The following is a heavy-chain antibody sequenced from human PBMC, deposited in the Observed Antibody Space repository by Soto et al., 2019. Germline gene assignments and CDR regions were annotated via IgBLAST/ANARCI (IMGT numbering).Heavy chain of an antibody. V-gene: IGHV3-7*03. CDR2: IPQDGVDG. CDR1: GFTFSMYS. D-gene: IGHD1-26*01. CDR3: AKNQGVELVPLATVDWFDP. J-gene: IGHJ5*02. Sequence: GGSLRLSCEVSGFTFSMYSMSWVRQSPGKGLEWVAKIPQDGVDGHYADSVKGRFTISRDNGKNSLYLQLNNLRAEDTAVYYCAKNQGVELVPLATVDWFDPWGQGSVVTVSS.